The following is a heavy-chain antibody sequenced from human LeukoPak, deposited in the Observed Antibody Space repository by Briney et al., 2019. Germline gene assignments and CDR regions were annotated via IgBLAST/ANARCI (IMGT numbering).Heavy chain of an antibody. V-gene: IGHV3-23*01. D-gene: IGHD2-2*01. Sequence: TGGSLRLSCAVSGFTFNTYVMSRVRQAPGKGLEWVSAISGSGGGTYYVASVKGRFTISRDNSKNTLYPQMNSLRAEDTAVYYCATVYSSSPLRPMDVWDQGTTVTVSS. J-gene: IGHJ6*02. CDR3: ATVYSSSPLRPMDV. CDR2: ISGSGGGT. CDR1: GFTFNTYV.